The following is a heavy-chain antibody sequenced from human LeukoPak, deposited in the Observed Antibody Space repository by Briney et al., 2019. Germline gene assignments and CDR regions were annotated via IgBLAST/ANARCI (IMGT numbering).Heavy chain of an antibody. CDR1: GFTFSSYG. CDR2: ILSDGSKE. CDR3: ARVRGPIDY. J-gene: IGHJ4*02. D-gene: IGHD4-17*01. V-gene: IGHV3-33*01. Sequence: GGSLRLSCAASGFTFSSYGMHWVRQAPGKGLEWVAVILSDGSKEFYTDSVKGRFTISRDNSKNTLYLQMNSLRAEDTAVYYCARVRGPIDYWGQGTLVTVSS.